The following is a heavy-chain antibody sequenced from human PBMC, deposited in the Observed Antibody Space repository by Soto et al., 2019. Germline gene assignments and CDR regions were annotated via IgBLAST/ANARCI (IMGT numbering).Heavy chain of an antibody. D-gene: IGHD3-10*01. V-gene: IGHV1-69*01. Sequence: QVQLVQSGAEVQKPGSSVKVSCKASGGTFSSYAISWVRQAPGQGLEWMGGIIPIFGTANYAKKFQGRVTITADEYTSTAYMERSSLRSEDTAVYYCARLEAFDYYGSGKSPNWFDPWGQGTLVTVSS. CDR2: IIPIFGTA. CDR1: GGTFSSYA. CDR3: ARLEAFDYYGSGKSPNWFDP. J-gene: IGHJ5*02.